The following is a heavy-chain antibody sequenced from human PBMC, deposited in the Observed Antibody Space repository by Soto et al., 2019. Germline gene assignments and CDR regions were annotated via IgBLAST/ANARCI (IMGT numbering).Heavy chain of an antibody. J-gene: IGHJ4*02. CDR2: IIPIFGTA. CDR3: AIEYSSSPPYYPIGY. V-gene: IGHV1-69*13. D-gene: IGHD6-6*01. CDR1: GGTFSSYS. Sequence: SVKVSCKASGGTFSSYSISWVRQAPGQGLEWMGGIIPIFGTANYTQKLQGRVTITADESTSTAYMELSSLRSEDTAVYYCAIEYSSSPPYYPIGYWGQGTLVTVSS.